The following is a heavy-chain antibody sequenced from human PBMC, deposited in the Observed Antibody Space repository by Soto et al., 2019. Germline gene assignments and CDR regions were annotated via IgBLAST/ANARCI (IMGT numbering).Heavy chain of an antibody. CDR1: GFTFSSYA. CDR2: ISYDGSNK. J-gene: IGHJ6*02. Sequence: GGSLRLSCAASGFTFSSYAMHWVRQAPGKGLEWVAVISYDGSNKYYADSVKGRFTISRDNSKNTLYLQMNSLRAEDTAVYYCARDMRRGGDIVVVPAASPYYYYYGMDVWGQGTTVTVSS. CDR3: ARDMRRGGDIVVVPAASPYYYYYGMDV. V-gene: IGHV3-30-3*01. D-gene: IGHD2-2*01.